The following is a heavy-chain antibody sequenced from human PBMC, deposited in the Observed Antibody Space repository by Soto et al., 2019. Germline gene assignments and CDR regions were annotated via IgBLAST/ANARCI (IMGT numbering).Heavy chain of an antibody. D-gene: IGHD4-4*01. CDR2: IYPGDSET. CDR3: ARLVDDYSLSDGMDV. CDR1: GYSFSNYW. V-gene: IGHV5-51*01. J-gene: IGHJ6*02. Sequence: GESLKISCKGSGYSFSNYWIVWVRQMPEKGLEWMGIIYPGDSETKYSPSFQGQVTISADKSINTAYLQWISLKASDTAMYYCARLVDDYSLSDGMDVWGQGTTVTVSS.